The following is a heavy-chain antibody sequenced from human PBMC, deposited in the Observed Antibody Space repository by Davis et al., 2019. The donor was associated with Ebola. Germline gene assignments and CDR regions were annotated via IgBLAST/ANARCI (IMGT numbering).Heavy chain of an antibody. CDR2: ISGSGGST. CDR1: GFTFNGYA. J-gene: IGHJ6*02. Sequence: GGSLRLSCAASGFTFNGYAMSWVRQAPGKGLEWVSAISGSGGSTYYADSVKGRFTISRDNSKNTLYLQMNSLKTEDTAVYYCTRLDYGMDVWGQGTTVTVSS. V-gene: IGHV3-23*01. D-gene: IGHD3-9*01. CDR3: TRLDYGMDV.